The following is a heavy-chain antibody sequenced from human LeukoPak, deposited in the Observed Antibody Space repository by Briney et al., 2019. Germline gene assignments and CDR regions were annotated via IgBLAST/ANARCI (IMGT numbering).Heavy chain of an antibody. CDR2: ISGSGGST. V-gene: IGHV3-23*01. Sequence: GGSLRLSYAASGFTFSIYAMSWVRQAPGKGLEWVSTISGSGGSTYYADSVRGRFTISRDYSKNTLYLQMNSLRAEDTAVYYCARGGHSSAFFDYWGQGTLVTVSS. J-gene: IGHJ4*02. CDR1: GFTFSIYA. D-gene: IGHD3-22*01. CDR3: ARGGHSSAFFDY.